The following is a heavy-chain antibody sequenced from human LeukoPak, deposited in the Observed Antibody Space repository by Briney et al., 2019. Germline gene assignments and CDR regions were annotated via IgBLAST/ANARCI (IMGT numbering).Heavy chain of an antibody. CDR3: ARSLDYYDSSGAHDY. V-gene: IGHV1-69*04. D-gene: IGHD3-22*01. J-gene: IGHJ4*01. CDR1: GGTFSSYD. Sequence: SVKVSCKASGGTFSSYDISWVRQAPGQGLEWMGRIIPILGTPNYAQKFQGRVTITADKSTSTAYMELSSLRSEDTAVYYCARSLDYYDSSGAHDYWGQEPWSPSPQ. CDR2: IIPILGTP.